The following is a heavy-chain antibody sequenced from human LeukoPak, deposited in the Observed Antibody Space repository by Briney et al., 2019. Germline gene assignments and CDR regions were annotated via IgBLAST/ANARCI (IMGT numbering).Heavy chain of an antibody. Sequence: GGSLRLSCAASGFTFSSYEMNWVRQAPGKGLEWVSSISSSSSYIYYADSVKGRFTISRDNAKNSLYLQMNSLRAEDTAVYYCATNWAYYYYYMDVWGKGTTVTVSS. CDR3: ATNWAYYYYYMDV. CDR2: ISSSSSYI. CDR1: GFTFSSYE. J-gene: IGHJ6*03. D-gene: IGHD3-16*01. V-gene: IGHV3-21*01.